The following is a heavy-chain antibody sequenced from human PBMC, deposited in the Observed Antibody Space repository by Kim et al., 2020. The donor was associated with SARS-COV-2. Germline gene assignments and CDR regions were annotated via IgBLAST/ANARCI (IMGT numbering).Heavy chain of an antibody. CDR1: GGTFSSYA. CDR3: ARDSAPSPYIVVVPAAYDFGAFDI. J-gene: IGHJ3*02. CDR2: IIPIFGTA. D-gene: IGHD2-2*01. Sequence: SVKVSCKASGGTFSSYAISWVRQAPGQGLEWMGGIIPIFGTANYAQKFQGRVTITADESTSTAYMELSSLRSEDTAVYYCARDSAPSPYIVVVPAAYDFGAFDIWGQGTMVTVSS. V-gene: IGHV1-69*13.